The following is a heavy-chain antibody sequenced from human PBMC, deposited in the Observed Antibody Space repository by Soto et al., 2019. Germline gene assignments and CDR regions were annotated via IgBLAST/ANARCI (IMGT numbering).Heavy chain of an antibody. CDR2: IYYSGST. D-gene: IGHD3-10*01. J-gene: IGHJ5*02. CDR1: GGSISSYY. Sequence: SETLSLTCTVSGGSISSYYWSWIRQPPGKGLEWIGYIYYSGSTNYNPSLKSRVTISVDTSKNQFSLKLSSVTAADTAVYYCARDIWFGELLSYYNWFDPWGQGTLVTV. V-gene: IGHV4-59*01. CDR3: ARDIWFGELLSYYNWFDP.